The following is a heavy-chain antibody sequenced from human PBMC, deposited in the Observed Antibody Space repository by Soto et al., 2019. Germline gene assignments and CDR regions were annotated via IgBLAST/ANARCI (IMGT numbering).Heavy chain of an antibody. J-gene: IGHJ6*02. V-gene: IGHV1-69*13. D-gene: IGHD3-3*01. CDR2: IIPIFGTA. CDR3: ARGKLGGCLNPFWSGCYYGMDV. CDR1: GGTFSSYA. Sequence: SVKVSCKASGGTFSSYAISWVRQAPGQGLEWMGGIIPIFGTANYAQKFQGRVTITADESTSTAYMELRSLRSEDTAVYYCARGKLGGCLNPFWSGCYYGMDVWGQGTTVTVSS.